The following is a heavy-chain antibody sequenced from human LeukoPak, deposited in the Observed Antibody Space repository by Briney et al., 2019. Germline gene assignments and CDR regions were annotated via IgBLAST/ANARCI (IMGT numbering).Heavy chain of an antibody. CDR3: ARDQSGDYAFGY. V-gene: IGHV4-4*07. CDR1: GGSINRYY. Sequence: SETLSLTCSVSGGSINRYYWSWIRQPAGKGLEWIGRIYSSGDTNYNPSLKGRVILSIDTSKKQFSLKLNSVTAADTALYYCARDQSGDYAFGYWGQGILVTVSS. D-gene: IGHD4-17*01. J-gene: IGHJ4*02. CDR2: IYSSGDT.